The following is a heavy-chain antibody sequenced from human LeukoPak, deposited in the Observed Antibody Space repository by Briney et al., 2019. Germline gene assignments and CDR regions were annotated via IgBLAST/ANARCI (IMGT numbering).Heavy chain of an antibody. J-gene: IGHJ4*02. CDR1: SGSISSYY. V-gene: IGHV4-59*08. CDR2: IYYTGST. Sequence: SETLSLTCTVSSGSISSYYWSWIRQPPGKGLEWIGYIYYTGSTNYNPSLKSRVTISVDTSKNQFSLNLSSVTAADTAVYYCARRGSYYYGSSGYYLDSWGQGTQVTVSS. D-gene: IGHD3-22*01. CDR3: ARRGSYYYGSSGYYLDS.